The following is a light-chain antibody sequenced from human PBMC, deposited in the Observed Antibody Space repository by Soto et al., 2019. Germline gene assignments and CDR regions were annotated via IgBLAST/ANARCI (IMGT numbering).Light chain of an antibody. CDR1: QSVTSRN. CDR3: QQYGSSPFT. J-gene: IGKJ3*01. CDR2: GVS. Sequence: EIVLTQSPGTLSLSPGERATLSCRASQSVTSRNLAWYQQKPGQAPRLLIYGVSSGATGIPDRFSGSGSGTDFTLTISRLEPEDFAVYYCQQYGSSPFTFGPGTKVDIK. V-gene: IGKV3-20*01.